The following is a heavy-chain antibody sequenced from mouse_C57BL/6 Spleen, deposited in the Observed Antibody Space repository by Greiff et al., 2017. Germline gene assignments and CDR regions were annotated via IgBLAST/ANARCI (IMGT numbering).Heavy chain of an antibody. V-gene: IGHV1-69*01. D-gene: IGHD1-1*01. CDR2: IDPSDSYT. J-gene: IGHJ2*01. CDR1: GYTFTSYW. Sequence: QVQLQQPGAELVMPGASVKLSCKASGYTFTSYWMHWVKQRPGQGLEWIGEIDPSDSYTNYNQKFKGKSTLTVDKSSSTAYMQLSSLTSEDSAVYYWARYPYYYGSRGYLDYWGQGTTLTVSS. CDR3: ARYPYYYGSRGYLDY.